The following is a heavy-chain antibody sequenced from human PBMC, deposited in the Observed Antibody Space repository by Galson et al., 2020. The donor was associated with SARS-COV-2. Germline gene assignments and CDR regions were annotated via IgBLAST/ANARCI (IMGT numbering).Heavy chain of an antibody. Sequence: SETLSLTCTVSGGSISSYYWSWIRQPPGKGLEWIGYIYYSGSTNYNPSLKSRVTISVDTSKNQFSLKLSSVTAADTAVYYCAGSQGTLDLYGMDVRGQGTTVTVFS. CDR3: AGSQGTLDLYGMDV. CDR2: IYYSGST. V-gene: IGHV4-59*01. CDR1: GGSISSYY. J-gene: IGHJ6*02. D-gene: IGHD3-3*01.